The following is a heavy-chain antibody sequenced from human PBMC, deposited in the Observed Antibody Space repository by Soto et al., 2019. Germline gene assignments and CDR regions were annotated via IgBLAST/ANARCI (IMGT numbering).Heavy chain of an antibody. CDR3: ARQSSITFDH. D-gene: IGHD1-20*01. CDR2: INAGNGNT. J-gene: IGHJ4*02. CDR1: GYMFTNFA. V-gene: IGHV1-3*01. Sequence: ASVKVSCKASGYMFTNFAMNWSRQAPGQRLEWMGRINAGNGNTYYSQKLQGKVAFTRDTSASTVYMELSSLRSEDTAIYYCARQSSITFDHWGQGTLVTVSS.